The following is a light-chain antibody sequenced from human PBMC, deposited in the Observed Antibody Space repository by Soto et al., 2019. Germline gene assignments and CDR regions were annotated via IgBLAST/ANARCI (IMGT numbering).Light chain of an antibody. CDR2: DAS. V-gene: IGKV1-5*01. Sequence: DIQMTQSPSTLSASVGDRVTITCRASQSISSWLAWYQQKPGKAPKLLIYDASSLDSGVPSRFSGSGSGTEFTLTISSLQPDDFATYYCQKYNSYSRTFGQGTKLEIK. J-gene: IGKJ2*01. CDR3: QKYNSYSRT. CDR1: QSISSW.